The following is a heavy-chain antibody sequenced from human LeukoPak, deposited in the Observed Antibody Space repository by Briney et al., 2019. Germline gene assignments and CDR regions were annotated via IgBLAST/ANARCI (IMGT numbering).Heavy chain of an antibody. J-gene: IGHJ4*02. Sequence: GGSLRLSCAASGFTFSSYAMSWVRQAPGKGLEGVSAISGSGGSTYYADSVKGRFTISRDNSKNTLYLQMNSLRAEDTAVYYCARVVTMVRGAFGYWGQGTLVTVSS. CDR1: GFTFSSYA. CDR2: ISGSGGST. D-gene: IGHD3-10*01. CDR3: ARVVTMVRGAFGY. V-gene: IGHV3-23*01.